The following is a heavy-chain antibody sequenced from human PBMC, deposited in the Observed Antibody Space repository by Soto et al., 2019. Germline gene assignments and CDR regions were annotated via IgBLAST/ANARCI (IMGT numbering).Heavy chain of an antibody. CDR1: GYTFTGYY. J-gene: IGHJ5*02. CDR3: ARVLWAENNFVNWFDP. V-gene: IGHV1-2*02. Sequence: QVQLVQSGAEVKKPGASVKVSCKASGYTFTGYYMHWVRQAPGQGLEWMGWINPNSGGTNYAQKFQGRVTMTRDTSISTAYMELSRLRSDDTAVYYCARVLWAENNFVNWFDPWGQGTLVTVSS. D-gene: IGHD1-20*01. CDR2: INPNSGGT.